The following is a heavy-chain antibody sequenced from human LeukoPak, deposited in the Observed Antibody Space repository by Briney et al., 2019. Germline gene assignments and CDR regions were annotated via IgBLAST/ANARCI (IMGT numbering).Heavy chain of an antibody. Sequence: GGSLRLSCAASGFTFSSYAMSWVRQTPGKGLEWVSTISGSGRSTYYADSVKDRFTISRDNSKNTLYLQMKSLRAEDTAVYYCAKREPDYYYFYLDVWGKGTAVTVPS. CDR2: ISGSGRST. J-gene: IGHJ6*03. V-gene: IGHV3-23*01. CDR3: AKREPDYYYFYLDV. CDR1: GFTFSSYA. D-gene: IGHD1-14*01.